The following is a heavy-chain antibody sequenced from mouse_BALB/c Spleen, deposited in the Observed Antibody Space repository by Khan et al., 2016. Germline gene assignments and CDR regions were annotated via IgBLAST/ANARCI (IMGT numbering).Heavy chain of an antibody. Sequence: EVQLQESGPGLVKPSQSLSLTCTVSGYSITSDYAWNWIRQFPGNKLEWMGYISYSGSTSYNPPLKSRISTTRDTSKTQFFLQLKSVTTEDAATYDSARGGYGSGAWFAYWGQGTLVTVSA. CDR2: ISYSGST. D-gene: IGHD1-1*01. J-gene: IGHJ3*01. V-gene: IGHV3-2*02. CDR1: GYSITSDYA. CDR3: ARGGYGSGAWFAY.